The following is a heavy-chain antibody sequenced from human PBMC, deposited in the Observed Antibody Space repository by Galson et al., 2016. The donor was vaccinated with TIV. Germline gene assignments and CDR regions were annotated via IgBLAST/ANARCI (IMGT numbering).Heavy chain of an antibody. J-gene: IGHJ5*02. V-gene: IGHV6-1*01. CDR1: GDSVSNNVVA. D-gene: IGHD3-16*01. CDR3: AKDSQMLNASPLGLDA. Sequence: CAISGDSVSNNVVAWNWIRQSPSRGLEWLGRTYYRSKWYNDYAISVKSRLIINADTSNNQVSLQLNSVTPEDTAVYYCAKDSQMLNASPLGLDAWGQGALVTVSS. CDR2: TYYRSKWYN.